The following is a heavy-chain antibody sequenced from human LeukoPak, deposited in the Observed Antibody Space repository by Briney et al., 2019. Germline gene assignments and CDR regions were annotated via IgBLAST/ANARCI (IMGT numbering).Heavy chain of an antibody. D-gene: IGHD2-8*02. CDR2: MNPNSGNT. J-gene: IGHJ2*01. V-gene: IGHV1-8*01. CDR3: ARGRTGGGWPYKYFDL. CDR1: GYTFTSYD. Sequence: ASVKVSCKASGYTFTSYDINWVRQATGQGLEWMGWMNPNSGNTGYAQKFQGRVTMTRNTSISTAYMELSSLRSEDTAVYYCARGRTGGGWPYKYFDLWGRGTLVTVSS.